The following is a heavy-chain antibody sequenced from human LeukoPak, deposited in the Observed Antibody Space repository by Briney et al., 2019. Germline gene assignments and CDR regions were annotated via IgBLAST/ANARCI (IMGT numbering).Heavy chain of an antibody. D-gene: IGHD1-26*01. CDR1: GFTFSSYE. V-gene: IGHV3-48*03. CDR2: ISSSGSTI. Sequence: GGSLRLSCAASGFTFSSYEMNWVRQAPGKGLEWVSYISSSGSTIYYADSVKGRFTISRDNAKYSLSLQMNSLRAEDTAVYYCARVRSGSYYVFDSWGQGTLVTVSS. CDR3: ARVRSGSYYVFDS. J-gene: IGHJ4*02.